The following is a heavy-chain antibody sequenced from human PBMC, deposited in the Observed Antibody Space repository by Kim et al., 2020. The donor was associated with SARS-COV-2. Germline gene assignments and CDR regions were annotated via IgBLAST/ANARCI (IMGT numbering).Heavy chain of an antibody. CDR3: ARARIAAAGTSRFDY. J-gene: IGHJ4*02. V-gene: IGHV3-30*07. D-gene: IGHD6-13*01. Sequence: DSVKGRFTISRDNSKNTLYLQRNSLRAEDTAVYYCARARIAAAGTSRFDYWGQGTLVTVSS.